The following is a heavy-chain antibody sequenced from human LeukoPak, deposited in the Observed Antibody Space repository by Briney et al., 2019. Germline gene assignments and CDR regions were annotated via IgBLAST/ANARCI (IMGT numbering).Heavy chain of an antibody. D-gene: IGHD3-22*01. Sequence: GGSLRLSCAASGFTFSSYAMSWVRQAPGKGLEWVSAISGSGGSTYYADSVKGRFTISRDNSKNTLYLQMNSLRAEDTAVYYCAKDTAYTYYDSSGYYARVTCFDHWGQGTLVTVSS. CDR2: ISGSGGST. CDR1: GFTFSSYA. J-gene: IGHJ4*02. CDR3: AKDTAYTYYDSSGYYARVTCFDH. V-gene: IGHV3-23*01.